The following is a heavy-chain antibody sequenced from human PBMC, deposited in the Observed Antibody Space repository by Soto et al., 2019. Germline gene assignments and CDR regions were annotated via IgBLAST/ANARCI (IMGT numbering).Heavy chain of an antibody. Sequence: SETLCLTCAVSGGSISSYYLSWIRQPPGKGLEWIGYIYYSGSTNYNPSLKSRVTISVDTSKNQFSLKLSSVTAADSAVYYWARGTPDYYDFDPWGQGTLVTVSS. D-gene: IGHD3-22*01. CDR3: ARGTPDYYDFDP. V-gene: IGHV4-59*01. CDR1: GGSISSYY. CDR2: IYYSGST. J-gene: IGHJ5*02.